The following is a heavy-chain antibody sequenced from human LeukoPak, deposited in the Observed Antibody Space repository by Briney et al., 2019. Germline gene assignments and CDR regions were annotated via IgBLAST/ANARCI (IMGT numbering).Heavy chain of an antibody. J-gene: IGHJ3*01. V-gene: IGHV3-23*01. CDR2: ISGSGGST. Sequence: GGSLRLSCAASGFTFSSYAMSWVRQAPGKGLEWVSAISGSGGSTYYADSVKGRFIISRDNFKNMLYLQVNNLRAEDTAVYYCGSLLRGAFDVWGQGAMVTVS. D-gene: IGHD2-15*01. CDR1: GFTFSSYA. CDR3: GSLLRGAFDV.